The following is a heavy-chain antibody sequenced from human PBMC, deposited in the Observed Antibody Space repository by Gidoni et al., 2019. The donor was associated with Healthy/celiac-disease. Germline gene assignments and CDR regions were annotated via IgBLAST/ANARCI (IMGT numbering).Heavy chain of an antibody. V-gene: IGHV3-23*01. CDR2: SSGSGGST. CDR1: GFTFSSYA. J-gene: IGHJ4*02. CDR3: AKAAVVGNSRGDY. D-gene: IGHD6-19*01. Sequence: EVQLLESGGGLVQPGGSLSLSCAASGFTFSSYAMRWVRQATGKGLEWVSASSGSGGSTYFADSVKVRFTISRDNSKNTLYLQMNSLRAEDTAVYYCAKAAVVGNSRGDYWVQGTLVTVSS.